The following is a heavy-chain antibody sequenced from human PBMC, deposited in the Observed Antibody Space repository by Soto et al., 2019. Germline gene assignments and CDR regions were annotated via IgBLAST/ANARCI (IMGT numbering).Heavy chain of an antibody. D-gene: IGHD6-19*01. Sequence: ASVKVSCKASGYTFTSYGISWVRQAPGQGLEWMGWISAYNGNTNYAQKLQGRVTMTTDTSTSTAYMELRSLRSDDTAVYYCARDPSIGWYSYLYYFDYWGQGTLVTVSS. CDR3: ARDPSIGWYSYLYYFDY. CDR1: GYTFTSYG. CDR2: ISAYNGNT. J-gene: IGHJ4*02. V-gene: IGHV1-18*01.